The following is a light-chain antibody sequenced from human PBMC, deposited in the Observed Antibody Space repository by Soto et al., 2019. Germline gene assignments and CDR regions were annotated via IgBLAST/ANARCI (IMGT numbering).Light chain of an antibody. CDR3: QVWDTTGDHWM. CDR1: NIGSRS. V-gene: IGLV3-21*02. Sequence: SYELTQEPCVSVGPRQTATITWGGNNIGSRSVHWYQQKSGQAPVLVVFDDSVRPSGIPERISGYNSGNTATLTISGVEAGDEADYYCQVWDTTGDHWMFGGGTKVTVL. CDR2: DDS. J-gene: IGLJ3*02.